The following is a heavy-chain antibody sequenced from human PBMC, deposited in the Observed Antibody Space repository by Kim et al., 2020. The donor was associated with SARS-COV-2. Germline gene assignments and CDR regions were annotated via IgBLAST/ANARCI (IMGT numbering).Heavy chain of an antibody. D-gene: IGHD3-10*01. J-gene: IGHJ6*02. V-gene: IGHV1-46*01. Sequence: FPGRVTMTRDTSTSTVYMELSSLRSEDTAVYYCARDMEITKVRGDNGMDVWGQGTTVTVSS. CDR3: ARDMEITKVRGDNGMDV.